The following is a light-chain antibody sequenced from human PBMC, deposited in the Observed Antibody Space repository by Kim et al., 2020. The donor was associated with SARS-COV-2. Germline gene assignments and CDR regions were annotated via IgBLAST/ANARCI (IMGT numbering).Light chain of an antibody. CDR2: DNN. Sequence: PGQKVTISCSGSSTNMRSNYVCWYQQLPGEALKILIYDNNKRPSGIPDRFSGSKSGTSATLGITGLQTGDEADYYGATWDSSLSVVFGGGTQLTVL. J-gene: IGLJ2*01. CDR1: STNMRSNY. V-gene: IGLV1-51*01. CDR3: ATWDSSLSVV.